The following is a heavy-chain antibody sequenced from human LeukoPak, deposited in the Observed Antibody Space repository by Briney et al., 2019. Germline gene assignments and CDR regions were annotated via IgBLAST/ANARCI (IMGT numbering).Heavy chain of an antibody. V-gene: IGHV3-21*01. CDR2: ISSSSSYI. D-gene: IGHD2-15*01. CDR3: ARGSSVVALD. CDR1: GFTFSSYS. J-gene: IGHJ4*02. Sequence: GGSLRLSCAASGFTFSSYSMNWVRQAPGKGLESVSSISSSSSYIYYADSVKGRFTISRGNAKNTLYLQMNSLRAEDTAVYYCARGSSVVALDWGQGTLVTVSS.